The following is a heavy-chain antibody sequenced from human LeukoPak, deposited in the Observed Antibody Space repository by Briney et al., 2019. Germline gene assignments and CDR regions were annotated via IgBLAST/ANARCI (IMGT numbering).Heavy chain of an antibody. D-gene: IGHD1-1*01. Sequence: GESLKISCKGSAYSFTSYWIGWVRQMPGKGLEWMGIIYPGGSDTRYSPSFQGQVTISADKSISTAYLQWSSLKASDTAMFYCARRGSNWYFDYWGQGTLVTVSS. J-gene: IGHJ4*02. V-gene: IGHV5-51*01. CDR2: IYPGGSDT. CDR3: ARRGSNWYFDY. CDR1: AYSFTSYW.